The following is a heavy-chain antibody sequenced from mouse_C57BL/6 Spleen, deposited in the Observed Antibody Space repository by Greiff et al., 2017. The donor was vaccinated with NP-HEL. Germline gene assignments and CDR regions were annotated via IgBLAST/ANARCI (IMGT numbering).Heavy chain of an antibody. J-gene: IGHJ3*01. V-gene: IGHV1-81*01. D-gene: IGHD2-4*01. CDR2: IYPRSGNT. Sequence: QVQLKESGAELARPGASVKLSCKASGYTFTSYGISWVKQRTGQGLEWIGEIYPRSGNTYYNEKFKGKATLTADKSSSTAYMELRSLTSEDSAVYFCARHDYDDEVFAYWGQGTLVTVSA. CDR1: GYTFTSYG. CDR3: ARHDYDDEVFAY.